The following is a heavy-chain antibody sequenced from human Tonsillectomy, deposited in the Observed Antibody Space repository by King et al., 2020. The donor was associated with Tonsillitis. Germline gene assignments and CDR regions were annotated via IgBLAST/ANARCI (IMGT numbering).Heavy chain of an antibody. CDR1: GYTFTSYG. D-gene: IGHD2-2*01. CDR3: ARDRYCSSTSCPFIYYYYGMDV. CDR2: ISAYNGNT. Sequence: VQLVESGAEVKKPGASVKVSCKASGYTFTSYGFSWVRQAPGQGLEWMRWISAYNGNTNYAQKLQGRVTMTTDTSTSTAYMELRSLRSDDTAVYYCARDRYCSSTSCPFIYYYYGMDVWGQGTTVTVSS. J-gene: IGHJ6*02. V-gene: IGHV1-18*04.